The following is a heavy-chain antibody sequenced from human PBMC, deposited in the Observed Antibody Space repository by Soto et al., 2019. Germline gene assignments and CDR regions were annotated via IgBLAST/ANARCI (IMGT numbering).Heavy chain of an antibody. V-gene: IGHV3-48*01. D-gene: IGHD6-13*01. J-gene: IGHJ5*02. Sequence: GGSLRLSCAASGFTFSSYSMNWVRQAPGKGLEWVSYISSSSTVYYADSVKGRFTISRDNAKNSLYLQMNSLRAEDTAVYYCARHPERIAQIGWFDPWGQGTLVTVSS. CDR3: ARHPERIAQIGWFDP. CDR2: ISSSSTV. CDR1: GFTFSSYS.